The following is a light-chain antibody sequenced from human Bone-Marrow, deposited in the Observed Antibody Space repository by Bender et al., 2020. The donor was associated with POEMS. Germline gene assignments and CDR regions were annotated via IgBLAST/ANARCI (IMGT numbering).Light chain of an antibody. V-gene: IGLV1-44*01. CDR1: SSNIGRNT. Sequence: QSALTQPASVSGTPGQRVTISCSGSSSNIGRNTVNWYQHLPGSAPRLVVYSNYQRPSGVPARFSGSKSGTSASLAISDIQSEDEGDYYCSSWDDSLSGWVFGGGTKLTVL. CDR3: SSWDDSLSGWV. J-gene: IGLJ3*02. CDR2: SNY.